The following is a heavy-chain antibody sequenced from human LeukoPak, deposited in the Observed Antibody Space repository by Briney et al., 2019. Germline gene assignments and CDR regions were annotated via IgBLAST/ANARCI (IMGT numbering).Heavy chain of an antibody. J-gene: IGHJ5*02. CDR1: GGSFSGYY. CDR2: INHSGST. CDR3: ARDERPEVGANRFDP. V-gene: IGHV4-34*01. Sequence: SETLSLTCAVYGGSFSGYYWSWIRQPPGKGLEWIGEINHSGSTNYNPSLKSRVTISVDTSKNQFSLKLSSVTAADTAVYYCARDERPEVGANRFDPWGQGTLVTVSS. D-gene: IGHD1-26*01.